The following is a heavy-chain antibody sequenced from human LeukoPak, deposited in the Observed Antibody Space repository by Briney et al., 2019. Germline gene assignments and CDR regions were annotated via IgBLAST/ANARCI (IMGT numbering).Heavy chain of an antibody. Sequence: ASVKVSCQASGYTFTDYYMHWVRQAPGQGFEWMGWINPNDGDTNYAQKFQGRVTMTRDTSISTAHMEVSRLRSDDTAVYYCARANFLYCSSSTCLFDYWGQGTLVTVSS. J-gene: IGHJ4*02. V-gene: IGHV1-2*02. D-gene: IGHD2-2*01. CDR3: ARANFLYCSSSTCLFDY. CDR2: INPNDGDT. CDR1: GYTFTDYY.